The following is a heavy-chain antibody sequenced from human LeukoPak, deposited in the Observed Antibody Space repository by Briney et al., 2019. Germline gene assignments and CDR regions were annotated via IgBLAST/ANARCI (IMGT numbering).Heavy chain of an antibody. J-gene: IGHJ4*02. CDR2: INHSGST. Sequence: SETLSLTCTVSDDSITMYYWSWIRQPPGKGLEWIGEINHSGSTNYNPSLKSRVTISVDTSKNQFSLKLSSVTAADTAVYYCARRVGYVWGSYRTLDYFDYWGQGTLVTVSS. D-gene: IGHD3-16*02. CDR3: ARRVGYVWGSYRTLDYFDY. V-gene: IGHV4-34*01. CDR1: DDSITMYY.